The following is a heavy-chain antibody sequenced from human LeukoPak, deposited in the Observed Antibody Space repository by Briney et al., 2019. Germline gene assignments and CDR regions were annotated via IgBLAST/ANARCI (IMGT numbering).Heavy chain of an antibody. D-gene: IGHD6-19*01. V-gene: IGHV1-69*13. Sequence: ASVTVSCTASGGTFSSYAISWVRQAPGQGLEWMGGIIPIFGTANYAQKFQGRVTITADESTSTAYMELSSLRSEDTAVYYCARTLTSVADYYFDYWGQGTLVTVSS. CDR1: GGTFSSYA. CDR3: ARTLTSVADYYFDY. J-gene: IGHJ4*02. CDR2: IIPIFGTA.